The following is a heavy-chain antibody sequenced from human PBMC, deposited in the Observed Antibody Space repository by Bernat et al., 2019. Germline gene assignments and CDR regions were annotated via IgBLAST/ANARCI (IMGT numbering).Heavy chain of an antibody. CDR2: IWYDGSNK. CDR3: AIVGGGEYNWN. V-gene: IGHV3-33*01. J-gene: IGHJ4*02. Sequence: QVQLVESGGGVVQPGRSLRLSCAASGFTFSSYGMHWVRQAPGKGLEWVAVIWYDGSNKYYADSVKGRFTISRDNSKNTLYLQMNSLRAEDTAVYYCAIVGGGEYNWNWGQGTLVTVSS. D-gene: IGHD1-20*01. CDR1: GFTFSSYG.